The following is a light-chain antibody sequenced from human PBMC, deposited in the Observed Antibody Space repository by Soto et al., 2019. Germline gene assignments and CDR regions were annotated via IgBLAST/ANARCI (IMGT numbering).Light chain of an antibody. CDR1: QSVSSN. V-gene: IGKV3-15*01. J-gene: IGKJ1*01. Sequence: EIVMTQSPATLSVSPGERVTLSCRASQSVSSNLAWYQQKPGQTPRLLIYDASTGATGIPARFSGSGSGTDFTLTISSLQSEDFAVYYCQQYNNWPRTFGQGTKVEIK. CDR2: DAS. CDR3: QQYNNWPRT.